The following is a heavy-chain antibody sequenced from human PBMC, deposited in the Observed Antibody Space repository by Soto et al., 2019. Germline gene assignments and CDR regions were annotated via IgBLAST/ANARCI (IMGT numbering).Heavy chain of an antibody. D-gene: IGHD2-15*01. Sequence: LWLSCAASGFTFGSYSMNWVRQAPGKGLEWVSGISDGGDLIYYADSVKGRFSMSRDNSENMLYLQMTNLRAEDTAIYFCAKRQGTGLAAKNFDFWGQGTLVTVSS. V-gene: IGHV3-23*01. CDR3: AKRQGTGLAAKNFDF. CDR2: ISDGGDLI. J-gene: IGHJ4*02. CDR1: GFTFGSYS.